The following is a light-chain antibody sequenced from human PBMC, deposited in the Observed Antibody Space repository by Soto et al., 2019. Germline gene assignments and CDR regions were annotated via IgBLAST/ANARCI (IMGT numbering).Light chain of an antibody. CDR3: QQYNNWPPWT. CDR2: GAS. V-gene: IGKV3-15*01. J-gene: IGKJ1*01. CDR1: QSVSSN. Sequence: EIVMTHSPATLSVSPGERATIYCRASQSVSSNLAWYQQKPGQAPRLLIYGASTRATGIPARFSGSGSGTEFTLTISSLQSEDFAVYYCQQYNNWPPWTFGQGTKVDIK.